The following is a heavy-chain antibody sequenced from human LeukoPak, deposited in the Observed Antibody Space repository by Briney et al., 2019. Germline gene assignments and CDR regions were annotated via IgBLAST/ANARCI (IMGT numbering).Heavy chain of an antibody. CDR3: AKDIGRINYYDSRGHFDY. J-gene: IGHJ4*02. D-gene: IGHD3-22*01. CDR1: GFTFSSYW. CDR2: ISWNSGSV. V-gene: IGHV3-9*01. Sequence: GGSLRLSCAASGFTFSSYWMSWVRQAPGKGLEWVSGISWNSGSVGYADTVKGRFTISRDNAKNSLYLQMNSLRAEDTALYYCAKDIGRINYYDSRGHFDYWGQGTLVTVSS.